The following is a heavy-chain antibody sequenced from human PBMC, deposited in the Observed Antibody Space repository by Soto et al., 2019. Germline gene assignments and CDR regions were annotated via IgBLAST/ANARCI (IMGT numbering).Heavy chain of an antibody. Sequence: GGSLRLSCSASGFTFSSYAMHWVRQAPGKGLEYVSAISSNGGSTYYADSVMGRFTISRDNSKNTLYLQMSSLRAEDTAVYYCVNLKKLRYDYICGSYPILSAFDIWGQGTLVTVSS. CDR1: GFTFSSYA. V-gene: IGHV3-64D*08. J-gene: IGHJ3*02. CDR2: ISSNGGST. CDR3: VNLKKLRYDYICGSYPILSAFDI. D-gene: IGHD3-16*02.